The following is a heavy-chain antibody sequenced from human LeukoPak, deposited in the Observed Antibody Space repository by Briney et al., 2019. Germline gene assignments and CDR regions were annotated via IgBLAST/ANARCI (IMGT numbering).Heavy chain of an antibody. Sequence: GGYLRLSCAASGFTFSSHAMHWVRQAPGKGLEWVAVISYDGSIKYYADSVKGRFTISRDNSRNTLYLQMNSLRGADTAVYFCARVPAAGHFDYWGQGTLVTVSS. J-gene: IGHJ4*02. D-gene: IGHD2-2*01. V-gene: IGHV3-30*04. CDR3: ARVPAAGHFDY. CDR1: GFTFSSHA. CDR2: ISYDGSIK.